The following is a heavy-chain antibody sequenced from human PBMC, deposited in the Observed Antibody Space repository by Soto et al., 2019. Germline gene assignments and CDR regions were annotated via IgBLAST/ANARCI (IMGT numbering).Heavy chain of an antibody. CDR2: VSYSGTA. D-gene: IGHD3-22*01. CDR1: GGSISSGYYY. J-gene: IGHJ4*02. CDR3: ARDSSGSFMRFDY. V-gene: IGHV4-31*03. Sequence: SEILSLTCTVSGGSISSGYYYWSWIRKHPGKGLEWIGYVSYSGTAYYNPSLKSRLSVSVDTSKNQFSLKLTSVTAADTAVYYCARDSSGSFMRFDYWGQGTLVTVSS.